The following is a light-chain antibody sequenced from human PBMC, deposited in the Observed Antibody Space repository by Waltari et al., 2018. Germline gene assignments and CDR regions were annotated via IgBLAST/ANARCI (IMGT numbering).Light chain of an antibody. CDR2: WAS. Sequence: DIVMTQPPDSLAVSLGERATINCRSSQSVLSSSNNKNYLAWYHQKPGQPPKLLIYWASTRESGVPDRFSGSGSGTDFTLTISSLQAEDVAVYFCQQYFSTPVTFGPGTKVDIK. CDR3: QQYFSTPVT. CDR1: QSVLSSSNNKNY. V-gene: IGKV4-1*01. J-gene: IGKJ3*01.